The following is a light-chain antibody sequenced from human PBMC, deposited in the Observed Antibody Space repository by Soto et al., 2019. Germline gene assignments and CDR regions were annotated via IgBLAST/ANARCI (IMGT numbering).Light chain of an antibody. CDR1: QTVGSN. V-gene: IGKV3D-15*01. CDR2: GAS. CDR3: QQDHEWLLT. Sequence: EIVMTQSPATLSVSPGERATLSCRASQTVGSNLAWYQQKPGQAPKLLIHGASTRATGIPARFSGSGSGTEFTLTISSLQSADFAVYYCQQDHEWLLTFGGGTKVEIK. J-gene: IGKJ4*01.